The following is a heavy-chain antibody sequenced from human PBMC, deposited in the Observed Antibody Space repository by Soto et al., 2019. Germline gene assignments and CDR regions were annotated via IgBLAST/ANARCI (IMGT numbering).Heavy chain of an antibody. CDR3: AHSHAPDWGSSTSCPFDY. CDR1: GFSLSTSGVG. Sequence: QITLKESGPTLVKPTQTLTLTCTFSGFSLSTSGVGVGWIRQPPGKALEWLALIYWDDDKRYSPSLKSRLTITKDTSKNQVVLTMTNMDPVDTATYYCAHSHAPDWGSSTSCPFDYWGQGTLVTVSS. CDR2: IYWDDDK. V-gene: IGHV2-5*02. D-gene: IGHD2-2*01. J-gene: IGHJ4*02.